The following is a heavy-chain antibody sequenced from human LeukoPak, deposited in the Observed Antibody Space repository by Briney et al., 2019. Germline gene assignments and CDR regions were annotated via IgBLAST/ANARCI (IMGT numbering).Heavy chain of an antibody. CDR3: ASAPRYSSSWPNNWSDP. Sequence: ASVKVSCKASGGTFSSYAISWVRQAPGQGLEWMGGITPIFGTANYAQKFQGRVTITADESTSTAYMELSSLRSEDTAVYFCASAPRYSSSWPNNWSDPWGQGTLVTVSS. D-gene: IGHD6-13*01. CDR2: ITPIFGTA. CDR1: GGTFSSYA. V-gene: IGHV1-69*13. J-gene: IGHJ5*02.